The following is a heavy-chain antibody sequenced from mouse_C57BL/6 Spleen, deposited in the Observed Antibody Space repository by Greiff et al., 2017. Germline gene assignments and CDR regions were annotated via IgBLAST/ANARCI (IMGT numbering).Heavy chain of an antibody. CDR3: TGGGNYDY. CDR1: GYTFTDYE. V-gene: IGHV1-15*01. J-gene: IGHJ2*01. CDR2: IDPETGGT. Sequence: QVQLQQSGAELVRPGASVTLSCKASGYTFTDYEMHWVKQTPVHGLEWIGAIDPETGGTAYNQKFKGKAILTADTSSSTAYMELRSLTSEDSAVYYCTGGGNYDYWGQGTTLTVSS. D-gene: IGHD2-1*01.